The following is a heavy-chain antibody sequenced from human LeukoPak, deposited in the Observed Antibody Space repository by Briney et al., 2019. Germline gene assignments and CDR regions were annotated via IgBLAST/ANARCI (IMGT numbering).Heavy chain of an antibody. Sequence: PSETLSLTCAGLGGSFIGYYWSSIRQPPGKGLEWIGEISHSGSTNYSPSLKSRVTISVDTSKNQFSLNLSSVTAADTAVYYCARALVRATMVWYFDLWGRGTLVTVSS. V-gene: IGHV4-34*01. CDR1: GGSFIGYY. J-gene: IGHJ2*01. CDR3: ARALVRATMVWYFDL. CDR2: ISHSGST. D-gene: IGHD5-12*01.